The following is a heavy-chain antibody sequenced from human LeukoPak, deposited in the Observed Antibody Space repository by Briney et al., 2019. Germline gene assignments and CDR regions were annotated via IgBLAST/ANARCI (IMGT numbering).Heavy chain of an antibody. CDR3: ARVPSVIDAFDI. V-gene: IGHV4-31*03. Sequence: SETLSLTCTVSGGSISSGGYYWSWIRQHPGKGLEWIAYIYYTGSTYCNPSLKSRLTISVDTSKNHSSLRLSSMTAADTAVYYCARVPSVIDAFDIWGQGTMVTVSS. D-gene: IGHD2-21*01. CDR2: IYYTGST. CDR1: GGSISSGGYY. J-gene: IGHJ3*02.